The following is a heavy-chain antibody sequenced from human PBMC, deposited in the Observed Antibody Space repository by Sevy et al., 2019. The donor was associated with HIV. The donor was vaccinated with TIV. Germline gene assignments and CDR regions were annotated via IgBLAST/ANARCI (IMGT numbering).Heavy chain of an antibody. V-gene: IGHV3-21*01. J-gene: IGHJ6*02. CDR1: GFTFSSYS. CDR2: ISSSSSYI. D-gene: IGHD3-16*02. Sequence: GGSLRLSCAASGFTFSSYSMNWVRQAPGKGLEWVSSISSSSSYIYYADSVKGRFTISRDNAKNSLYLQMNSLRAEDTAVYYCARGRLIPHDYVWGSCRLSYGMDVWGQGTTVTVSS. CDR3: ARGRLIPHDYVWGSCRLSYGMDV.